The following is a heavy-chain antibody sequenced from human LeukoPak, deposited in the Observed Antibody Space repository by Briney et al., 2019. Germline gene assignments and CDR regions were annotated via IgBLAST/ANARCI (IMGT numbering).Heavy chain of an antibody. Sequence: GGSLRLSCAASGFTFSSYAMHWVRQAPGKGLEWVAVISYDGSNKYYADSVKGRFTISRDNSKNTLYLQMNSLRTEDTAAYYCAKWDWNDHPGDPWGQGTLVTVSS. CDR3: AKWDWNDHPGDP. V-gene: IGHV3-30-3*02. J-gene: IGHJ5*02. D-gene: IGHD1-1*01. CDR1: GFTFSSYA. CDR2: ISYDGSNK.